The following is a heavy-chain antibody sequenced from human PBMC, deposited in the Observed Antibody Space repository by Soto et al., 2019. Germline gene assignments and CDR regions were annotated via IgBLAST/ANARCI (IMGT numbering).Heavy chain of an antibody. J-gene: IGHJ4*02. CDR1: GYSISSGYY. CDR2: IYHSGST. CDR3: ARLGYSYGYSDY. Sequence: LSLTCAVSGYSISSGYYWGWIRQPPGKGLEWIGSIYHSGSTYYNPSLKSRVTISVDTSKNQFSLKLSSVTAADTAVYYCARLGYSYGYSDYWGQGTLVTVSS. V-gene: IGHV4-38-2*01. D-gene: IGHD5-18*01.